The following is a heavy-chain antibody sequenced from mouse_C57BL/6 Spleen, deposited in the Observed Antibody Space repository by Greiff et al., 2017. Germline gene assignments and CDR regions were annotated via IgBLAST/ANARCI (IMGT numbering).Heavy chain of an antibody. J-gene: IGHJ1*03. D-gene: IGHD2-4*01. CDR2: IDPETGGT. CDR3: TRSRDYDGGYFDV. CDR1: GYTFTDYE. Sequence: QVQLQQSGAELVRPGASVTLSCKASGYTFTDYEMHWVKQTPVHGLEWIGAIDPETGGTAYNQKFKGKAILTADKSSSTAYMELRSLTSEDSAVYYCTRSRDYDGGYFDVWGTGTTVTVSS. V-gene: IGHV1-15*01.